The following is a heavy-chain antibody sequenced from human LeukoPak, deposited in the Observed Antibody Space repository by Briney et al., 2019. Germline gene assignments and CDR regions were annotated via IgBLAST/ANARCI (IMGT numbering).Heavy chain of an antibody. CDR2: INPNSGGT. D-gene: IGHD3-10*01. J-gene: IGHJ4*02. CDR3: ARAEYFGTGSYSYYFDY. V-gene: IGHV1-2*02. Sequence: GASVKVSCKTSGYTFTGYYLHWVRQAPGQGLEWMGWINPNSGGTKYAQRFQGRVTMTRDTSISTAYMELSRLRSDDTAVYYCARAEYFGTGSYSYYFDYWSQGTLVTVFS. CDR1: GYTFTGYY.